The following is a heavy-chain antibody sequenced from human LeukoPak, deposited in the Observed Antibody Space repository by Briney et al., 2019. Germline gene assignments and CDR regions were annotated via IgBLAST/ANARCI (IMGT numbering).Heavy chain of an antibody. CDR3: ARGNPLRYYDAVIDY. D-gene: IGHD3-22*01. J-gene: IGHJ4*02. CDR2: INDNGINT. Sequence: GGSLRLSCAASGFTFSSSWMHWVRQGPGKGLEWVSHINDNGINTNYADSVKGRFTIFRDNAKNTFYLQMSSLRADDTAVYYCARGNPLRYYDAVIDYWGQGTLVTVSS. CDR1: GFTFSSSW. V-gene: IGHV3-74*01.